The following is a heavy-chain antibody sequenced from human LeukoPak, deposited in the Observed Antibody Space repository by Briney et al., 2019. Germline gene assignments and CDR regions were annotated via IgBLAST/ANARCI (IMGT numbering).Heavy chain of an antibody. Sequence: GGSLRLSCAVSGFTFSSYAMNWVRQAPGKGLEWVSIIYGNGATTDYADSVKGRFTISRDDPKNTLYLQMNSLRAEDTAVYYCARKYSGFDYWGQGTLVTVSS. J-gene: IGHJ4*02. CDR3: ARKYSGFDY. V-gene: IGHV3-23*01. CDR2: IYGNGATT. CDR1: GFTFSSYA. D-gene: IGHD5-12*01.